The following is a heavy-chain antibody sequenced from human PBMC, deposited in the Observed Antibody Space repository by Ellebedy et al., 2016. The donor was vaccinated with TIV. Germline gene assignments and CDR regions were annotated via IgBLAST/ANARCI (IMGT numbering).Heavy chain of an antibody. Sequence: GGSLRLSXAASGFSVSSNFMSWVRQAPGKGLEWVSHISSSSSTRDYADSVKGRFTISRDNAKNSLYLQMNSLRDEDTAAYYCARGWRTFDYWGQGTLVTVSS. V-gene: IGHV3-48*02. CDR3: ARGWRTFDY. D-gene: IGHD2-15*01. CDR1: GFSVSSNF. CDR2: ISSSSSTR. J-gene: IGHJ4*01.